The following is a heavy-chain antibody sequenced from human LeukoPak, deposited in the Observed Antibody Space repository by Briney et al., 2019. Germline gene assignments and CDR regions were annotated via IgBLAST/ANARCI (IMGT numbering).Heavy chain of an antibody. CDR2: IYYSGST. CDR1: GGSISSYY. Sequence: WETLSLTCTVSGGSISSYYWSWIRQPPGKGLEWIGYIYYSGSTNYNPSLKSRVTISVDTSKNQFSLKLSSVTAADTAVYYCARGRGFGGGSSGWYNNWFDPWGQGTLVTVSS. D-gene: IGHD6-19*01. V-gene: IGHV4-59*01. CDR3: ARGRGFGGGSSGWYNNWFDP. J-gene: IGHJ5*02.